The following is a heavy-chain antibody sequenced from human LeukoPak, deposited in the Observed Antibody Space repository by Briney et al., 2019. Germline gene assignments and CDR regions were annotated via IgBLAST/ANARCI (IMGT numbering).Heavy chain of an antibody. CDR3: ARDCTNGVCYLGFDY. CDR2: IWYDGSNK. CDR1: GFTFSSYG. Sequence: HPGGSLRLSCAASGFTFSSYGMHWVRQAPGKGLEWVAVIWYDGSNKYYADSVKGRFTISRDNSKNTLYLQMNSLRAEDTAVYYCARDCTNGVCYLGFDYWGQGTLVTVSS. V-gene: IGHV3-33*01. D-gene: IGHD2-8*01. J-gene: IGHJ4*02.